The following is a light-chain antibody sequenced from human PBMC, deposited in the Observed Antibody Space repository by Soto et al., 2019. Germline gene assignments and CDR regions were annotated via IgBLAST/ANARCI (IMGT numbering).Light chain of an antibody. Sequence: DIQMTQSPSSVSASVGHRVTITCRASQSISNYFAWYQQKPGKAPKLLIYAASSLQSGVPSRFSGSGSGTDFTLTISLLQPEDFATYYCQHASRFQLTFGGGTKVEI. CDR1: QSISNY. J-gene: IGKJ4*01. CDR2: AAS. CDR3: QHASRFQLT. V-gene: IGKV1-12*01.